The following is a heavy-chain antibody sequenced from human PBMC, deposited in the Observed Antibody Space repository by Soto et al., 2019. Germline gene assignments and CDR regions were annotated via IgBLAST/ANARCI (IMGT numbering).Heavy chain of an antibody. CDR2: INSDGSRT. CDR1: GFTFTDYW. D-gene: IGHD4-4*01. V-gene: IGHV3-74*01. CDR3: ARETYRGFYFDY. Sequence: EVHPVESGGGLVQAGGSLRLSCAASGFTFTDYWTHWVRQAPGKGLVWVSRINSDGSRTSYADSVTGRFTISRDNAKNTLYLQMNSLRVEDTALYYCARETYRGFYFDYWGQGTLVTVSS. J-gene: IGHJ4*02.